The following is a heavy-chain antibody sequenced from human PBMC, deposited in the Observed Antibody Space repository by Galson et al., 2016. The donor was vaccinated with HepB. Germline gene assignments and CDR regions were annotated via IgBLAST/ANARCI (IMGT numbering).Heavy chain of an antibody. CDR1: GFTFSASG. CDR2: ISFDGSNQ. CDR3: ARDSYCTRTICYPYYFDF. J-gene: IGHJ4*02. V-gene: IGHV3-30*03. Sequence: SLRLSCAASGFTFSASGMHWVRQAPGKGPEWLAVISFDGSNQFYADSVKGRFTISRDNSNNTLHLQMHSLRVEDTALYYCARDSYCTRTICYPYYFDFWGQGTLVAGSS. D-gene: IGHD2-2*01.